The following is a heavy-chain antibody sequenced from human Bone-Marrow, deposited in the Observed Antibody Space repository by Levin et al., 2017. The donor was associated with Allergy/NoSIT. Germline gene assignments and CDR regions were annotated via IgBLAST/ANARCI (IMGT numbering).Heavy chain of an antibody. CDR3: ATQTSTYFQ. J-gene: IGHJ4*02. D-gene: IGHD2/OR15-2a*01. CDR1: GLTFSNYE. CDR2: MSISGATI. Sequence: GGSLRLSCAGSGLTFSNYEVNWVRQVPGKGLEWVSYMSISGATIYYADSVKGRFTFSRDNAKNSLYLQMSSLRAEDTAIYYCATQTSTYFQGGQGTLVTVSS. V-gene: IGHV3-48*03.